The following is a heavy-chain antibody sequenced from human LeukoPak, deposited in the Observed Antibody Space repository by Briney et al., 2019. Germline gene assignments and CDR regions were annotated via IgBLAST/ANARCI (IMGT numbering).Heavy chain of an antibody. CDR2: IYYSGST. D-gene: IGHD3-16*01. CDR1: GGSISSYY. CDR3: ARGVLGLFDY. Sequence: SETLSLTCTVSGGSISSYYWSWIRQPPGKGLEWIGYIYYSGSTNYNPSLKSRVTISVDTSKNQFSLKLSSVTAADTAVYYCARGVLGLFDYWGQGTLVTVSS. J-gene: IGHJ4*02. V-gene: IGHV4-59*01.